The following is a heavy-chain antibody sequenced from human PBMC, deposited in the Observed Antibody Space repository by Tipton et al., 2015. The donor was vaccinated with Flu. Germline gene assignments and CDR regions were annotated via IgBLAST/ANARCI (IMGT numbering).Heavy chain of an antibody. D-gene: IGHD2-2*01. CDR2: VYSRGST. J-gene: IGHJ4*02. CDR1: GGSITSGSYY. Sequence: GLVKPSQTLSLTCTVSGGSITSGSYYWHWIRQPAGKGLEWIGRVYSRGSTNYNPSLKSRVTILIDSSKNQFSLKLRSVTAADTAVYYCARDPSLGMPDYFDYWGQGTLVTASS. V-gene: IGHV4-61*02. CDR3: ARDPSLGMPDYFDY.